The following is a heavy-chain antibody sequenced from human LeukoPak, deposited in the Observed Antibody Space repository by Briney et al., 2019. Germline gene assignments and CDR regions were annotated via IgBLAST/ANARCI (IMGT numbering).Heavy chain of an antibody. D-gene: IGHD6-19*01. CDR3: ARVRQWLVYGGAHFDY. CDR2: IYYSGST. Sequence: PSETLSLTCTVSSGSISSYYWSWIRQPPGKGLEWIGYIYYSGSTNYNPSLKSRVTISVDTSKNQFSLKLSSVTAADTAVYYCARVRQWLVYGGAHFDYWGQGTLVTVSS. CDR1: SGSISSYY. J-gene: IGHJ4*02. V-gene: IGHV4-59*01.